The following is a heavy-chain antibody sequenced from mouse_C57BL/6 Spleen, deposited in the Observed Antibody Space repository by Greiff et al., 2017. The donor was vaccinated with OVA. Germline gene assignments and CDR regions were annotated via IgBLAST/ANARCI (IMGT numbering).Heavy chain of an antibody. J-gene: IGHJ3*01. CDR3: ARGGDDGYYFAY. D-gene: IGHD2-3*01. CDR2: INPNNGGT. V-gene: IGHV1-22*01. CDR1: GYTFTDYN. Sequence: EVQLQQSGPELVKPGASVKMSCKASGYTFTDYNMHWVKQSHGKSLEWIGYINPNNGGTSYNQKFKGKATLTVNKSSSTAYMELRSLTSEDSAVYYCARGGDDGYYFAYWGQGTLVTVSA.